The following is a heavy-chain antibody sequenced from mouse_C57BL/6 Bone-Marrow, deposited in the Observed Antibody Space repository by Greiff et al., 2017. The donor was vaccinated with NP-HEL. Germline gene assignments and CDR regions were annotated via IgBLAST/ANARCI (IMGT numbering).Heavy chain of an antibody. CDR1: GYTFTSYW. D-gene: IGHD1-1*01. V-gene: IGHV1-55*01. J-gene: IGHJ4*01. CDR3: ARDGSRIFYAMDY. Sequence: VQLQQSGAELVKPGASVKMSCKASGYTFTSYWITWVKQRPGQGLEWIGDIYPGSGSTNYNEKFKSKATLTVDTSSSTAYMQLSSLTSEDSAVYYCARDGSRIFYAMDYWGQGTSVTVSS. CDR2: IYPGSGST.